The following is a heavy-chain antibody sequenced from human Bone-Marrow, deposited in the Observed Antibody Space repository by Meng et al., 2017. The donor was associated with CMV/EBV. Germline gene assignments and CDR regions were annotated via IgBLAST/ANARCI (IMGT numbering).Heavy chain of an antibody. CDR2: INHSGST. CDR1: GGSCSGYY. Sequence: LSLTCASYGGSCSGYYWSWIRQPPGKGLEWIGEINHSGSTNYNPSLKSRVTISVDTSKNQFSLKLSSVTAADTAVYYCARAIYGFFDYWGQGTLVTVSS. V-gene: IGHV4-34*01. D-gene: IGHD4-17*01. J-gene: IGHJ4*02. CDR3: ARAIYGFFDY.